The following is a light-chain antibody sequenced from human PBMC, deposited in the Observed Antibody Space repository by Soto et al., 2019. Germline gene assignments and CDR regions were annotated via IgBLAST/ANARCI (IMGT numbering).Light chain of an antibody. V-gene: IGKV3-20*01. Sequence: EIVLTXXPXTLSLSPGERATLSCRASQSVSSSYLAWYQQKPGQAPRLLIYGPSSRATGIPDRFSGSGSGTDFTLTISRLEPEDFAVYYCQQYGSSPPYTFGQGTKLAIK. CDR1: QSVSSSY. CDR2: GPS. CDR3: QQYGSSPPYT. J-gene: IGKJ2*01.